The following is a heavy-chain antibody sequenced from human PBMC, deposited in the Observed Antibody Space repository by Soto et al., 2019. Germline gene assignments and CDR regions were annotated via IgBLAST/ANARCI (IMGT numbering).Heavy chain of an antibody. Sequence: PGGSLRLSCAASGFTFSSYAMHWVRQAPGKGLEWVAVISYDGSNKYYADSVKGRFTISRDNSKNTLYLQMNSLRAEDTAVYYCASSRGYSGYDGYFDYWGQGTLVTVSS. J-gene: IGHJ4*02. D-gene: IGHD5-12*01. CDR2: ISYDGSNK. CDR3: ASSRGYSGYDGYFDY. V-gene: IGHV3-30-3*01. CDR1: GFTFSSYA.